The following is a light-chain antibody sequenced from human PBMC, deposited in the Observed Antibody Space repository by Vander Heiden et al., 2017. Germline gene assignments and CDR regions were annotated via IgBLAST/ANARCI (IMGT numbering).Light chain of an antibody. CDR3: QQYDNLPFT. V-gene: IGKV1-33*01. Sequence: TQSPPSLSASVGDRVTITCQASQDISNYLNWYQQKPGKAPKLLIYDASDLETGVPSRFSGSGSWTDFTVTSSSLQPEDIATYYCQQYDNLPFTFGQGTRLEIK. J-gene: IGKJ5*01. CDR2: DAS. CDR1: QDISNY.